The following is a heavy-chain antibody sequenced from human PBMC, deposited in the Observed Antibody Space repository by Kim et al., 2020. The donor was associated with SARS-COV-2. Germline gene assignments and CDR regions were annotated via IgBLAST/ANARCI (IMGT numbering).Heavy chain of an antibody. D-gene: IGHD3-16*01. Sequence: KSRVTISVDTSKNQFSLKLSSVTAADTAVYYCARRSPEYYDYVWGSPETNWGQGTLVTVSS. J-gene: IGHJ4*02. CDR3: ARRSPEYYDYVWGSPETN. V-gene: IGHV4-39*01.